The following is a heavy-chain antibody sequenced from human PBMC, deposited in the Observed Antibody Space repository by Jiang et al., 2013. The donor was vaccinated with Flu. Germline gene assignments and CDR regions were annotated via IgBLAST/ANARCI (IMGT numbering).Heavy chain of an antibody. J-gene: IGHJ6*02. CDR3: ARQLGYCSSTSCWNYYYYGMDV. CDR2: IYYSGST. Sequence: TCTVSGGSISSSSYYWGWIRQPPGKGLEWIGSIYYSGSTYYNPSLKSRVTISVDTSKNQFSLKLSSVTAADTAVYYCARQLGYCSSTSCWNYYYYGMDVWGQGTTVTVSS. V-gene: IGHV4-39*01. D-gene: IGHD2-2*01. CDR1: GGSISSSSYY.